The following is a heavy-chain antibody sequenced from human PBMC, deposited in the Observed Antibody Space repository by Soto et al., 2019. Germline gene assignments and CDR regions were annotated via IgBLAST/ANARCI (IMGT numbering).Heavy chain of an antibody. CDR2: ISAYNGNT. CDR1: GYTFTSYG. J-gene: IGHJ4*02. D-gene: IGHD3-3*01. CDR3: ARDQDDLWSGYYTAPSDY. V-gene: IGHV1-18*01. Sequence: PSVKVSCKASGYTFTSYGISWVRQAPGQGLEWMGWISAYNGNTNYAQKLQGRVTMTTDTSTSTAYMELRSLRSDDTAVYYCARDQDDLWSGYYTAPSDYWGQGTLVTVSS.